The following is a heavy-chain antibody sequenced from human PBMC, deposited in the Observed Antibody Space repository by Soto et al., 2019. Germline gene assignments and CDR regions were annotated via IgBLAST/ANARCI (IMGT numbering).Heavy chain of an antibody. D-gene: IGHD3-22*01. Sequence: ASVKISCKASGYTFTSYYMHWVRQAPGQGLEWMGIINPSGGSTSYAQKFQGRVTMTRDTSTSAVYMELSSLRSEDTAVYYCARDGVRDYDSYYYYGMDGWGQGTTVTVSS. V-gene: IGHV1-46*01. CDR3: ARDGVRDYDSYYYYGMDG. CDR2: INPSGGST. CDR1: GYTFTSYY. J-gene: IGHJ6*02.